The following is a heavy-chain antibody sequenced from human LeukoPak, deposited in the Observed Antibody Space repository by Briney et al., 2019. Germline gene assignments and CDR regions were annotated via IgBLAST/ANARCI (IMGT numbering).Heavy chain of an antibody. V-gene: IGHV3-23*01. CDR1: GFTFSSYA. CDR2: ISGSGGST. J-gene: IGHJ3*02. D-gene: IGHD6-13*01. CDR3: AKEIIGSSSWYSPAFDI. Sequence: PGGSLRLSCAASGFTFSSYAMSWVRQAPGKGLEWVSAISGSGGSTYYADSVKGRFTISRDNSKNTLYLQMNSLRAEDTAVYYCAKEIIGSSSWYSPAFDICGQGTMVTVSS.